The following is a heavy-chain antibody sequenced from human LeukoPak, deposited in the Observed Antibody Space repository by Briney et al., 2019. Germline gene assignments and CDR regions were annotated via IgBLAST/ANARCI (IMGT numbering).Heavy chain of an antibody. D-gene: IGHD3-22*01. Sequence: GGSLRLSCAASGFTFSSHAMHWVRQAPGKGLEWVAAISSGGHNKYYADSVKGRFTISRDSSKNTLYLEMNNLRAEDTAVYYCAREAQTMKIANYYYLYYIDVWGKGTTVTVSS. CDR1: GFTFSSHA. V-gene: IGHV3-30*04. CDR2: ISSGGHNK. J-gene: IGHJ6*03. CDR3: AREAQTMKIANYYYLYYIDV.